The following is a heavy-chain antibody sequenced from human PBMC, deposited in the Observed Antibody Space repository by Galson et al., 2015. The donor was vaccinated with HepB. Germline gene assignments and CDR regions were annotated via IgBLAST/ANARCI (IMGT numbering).Heavy chain of an antibody. J-gene: IGHJ4*02. V-gene: IGHV3-30*03. CDR3: ASDLARYSSGCLFL. D-gene: IGHD6-19*01. Sequence: SLRLSCAASGFTFSSYGMHWVRQAPGKGLEWVAVISYDGSNKYYADSVKGRFTISRDNSKNTLYLQMNSLRVEDTAVYYCASDLARYSSGCLFLWGQGTLVTVSS. CDR1: GFTFSSYG. CDR2: ISYDGSNK.